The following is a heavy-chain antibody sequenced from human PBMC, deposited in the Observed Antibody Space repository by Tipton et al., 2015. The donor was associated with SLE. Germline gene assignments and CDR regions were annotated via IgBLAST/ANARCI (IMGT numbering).Heavy chain of an antibody. Sequence: TLSLTCSVSGDSISSTNYFWGWIRQPPGKGLEWLGTIYYSGHSYFNPSLKSRVTIPLDTSKNQLSLKLSSVTAADTAVYYCARAPGLDRVYYYCCYRDVGGRGTTVTVSS. D-gene: IGHD3/OR15-3a*01. J-gene: IGHJ6*03. V-gene: IGHV4-39*07. CDR2: IYYSGHS. CDR1: GDSISSTNYF. CDR3: ARAPGLDRVYYYCCYRDV.